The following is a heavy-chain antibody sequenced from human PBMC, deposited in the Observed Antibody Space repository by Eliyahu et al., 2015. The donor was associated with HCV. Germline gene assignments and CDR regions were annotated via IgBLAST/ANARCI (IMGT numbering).Heavy chain of an antibody. CDR2: IYYSGXT. V-gene: IGHV4-39*01. Sequence: QLQLQESGPGLVKPSETLSLTCTVSGGSISSSSYYWGWIRQPPGKGLEWIGSIYYSGXTYYNPSLKSRVTISVDTSKNQFSLKLSSVTAADTAVYYCARQQRLGDDSSGYDAFDIWGQGTMVTVSS. CDR3: ARQQRLGDDSSGYDAFDI. D-gene: IGHD3-22*01. CDR1: GGSISSSSYY. J-gene: IGHJ3*02.